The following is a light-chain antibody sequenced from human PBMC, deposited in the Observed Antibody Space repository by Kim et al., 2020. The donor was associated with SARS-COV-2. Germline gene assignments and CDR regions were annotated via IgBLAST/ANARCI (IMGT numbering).Light chain of an antibody. Sequence: GQSVNISCSGRGSNSGSNTVNWYQQIPRTAPKLLIYSSNQRPSGVPDRFSGSKSGTSASLAISGLQSEDEADYYCATWDDSLNAAVFGGGTQLTVL. J-gene: IGLJ7*01. CDR1: GSNSGSNT. V-gene: IGLV1-44*01. CDR2: SSN. CDR3: ATWDDSLNAAV.